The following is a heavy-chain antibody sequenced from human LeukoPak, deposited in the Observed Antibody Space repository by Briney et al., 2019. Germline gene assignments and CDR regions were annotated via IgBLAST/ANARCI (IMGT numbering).Heavy chain of an antibody. CDR2: ITNNGGST. D-gene: IGHD3/OR15-3a*01. J-gene: IGHJ4*02. CDR1: GFTFSSYA. Sequence: GGSLRLSCAASGFTFSSYAMHWVRQAPGKGLEYVSAITNNGGSTYYAHSVKGRFTISRDNSKNTLYLQMGSLRAEDMAVYYCARGRTGLFDYWGQGTLVTVSS. CDR3: ARGRTGLFDY. V-gene: IGHV3-64*01.